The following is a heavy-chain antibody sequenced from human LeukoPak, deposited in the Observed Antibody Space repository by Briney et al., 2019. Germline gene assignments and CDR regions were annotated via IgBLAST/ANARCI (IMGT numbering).Heavy chain of an antibody. D-gene: IGHD2-2*01. Sequence: GGSLRLSCAASGFTFSSYAMSWVRQAPGKGLEWVSAICGSGGSTYYADSVKGRFTISRDNFKNTLYLQMNMLRAENTAEYYGAKNQWHCSSTSCYDYWGQGTLVTVSS. CDR2: ICGSGGST. CDR1: GFTFSSYA. J-gene: IGHJ4*02. CDR3: AKNQWHCSSTSCYDY. V-gene: IGHV3-23*01.